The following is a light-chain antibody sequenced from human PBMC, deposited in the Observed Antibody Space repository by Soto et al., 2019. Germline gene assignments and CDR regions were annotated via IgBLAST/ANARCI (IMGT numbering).Light chain of an antibody. CDR1: QSVLYSSNNKNY. CDR2: WAS. Sequence: DIVMTQSPDSLAVSLGERATINCKSSQSVLYSSNNKNYLAWYQQKPRQPPRLLIYWASTRESGVPDRFSGRGSGTDFTLTISSLQAEDVAVYYCQQYYTTRTFGQGTKVEI. CDR3: QQYYTTRT. V-gene: IGKV4-1*01. J-gene: IGKJ1*01.